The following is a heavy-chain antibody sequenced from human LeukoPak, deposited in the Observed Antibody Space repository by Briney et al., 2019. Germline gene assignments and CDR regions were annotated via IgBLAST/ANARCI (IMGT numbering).Heavy chain of an antibody. V-gene: IGHV1-2*02. Sequence: WASVKVSCKASGYTFTGYYLHWVRQAPGQGLEWMGWINPKSGGTKYAQSFQGRVTMTRDTSITAAYLDLSSLRSDDTAVYYGARDSLFLTYYYGSGRLDYWGQGTLVTVSS. CDR3: ARDSLFLTYYYGSGRLDY. CDR1: GYTFTGYY. CDR2: INPKSGGT. J-gene: IGHJ4*02. D-gene: IGHD3-10*01.